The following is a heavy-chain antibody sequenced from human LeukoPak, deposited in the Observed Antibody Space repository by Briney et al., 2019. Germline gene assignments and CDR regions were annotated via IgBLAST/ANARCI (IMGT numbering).Heavy chain of an antibody. CDR1: GYSIGSGHY. J-gene: IGHJ4*02. D-gene: IGHD7-27*01. V-gene: IGHV3-66*01. CDR2: IYSGGGT. CDR3: ATDIPNNWGLGY. Sequence: ETLSLTCSVSGYSIGSGHYWGWIRQPPGKGLEWVLTIYSGGGTYYLDSVKGRFTVSRDSSKSTLYIQLTSLRVEDTAVYYCATDIPNNWGLGYWGQGTLVTVSS.